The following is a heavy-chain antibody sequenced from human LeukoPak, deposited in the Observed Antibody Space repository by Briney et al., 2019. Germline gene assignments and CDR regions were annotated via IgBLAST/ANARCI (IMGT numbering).Heavy chain of an antibody. CDR1: GFTFSSYA. J-gene: IGHJ4*02. Sequence: PGGSLRLSCAASGFTFSSYAMSWVCQAPGKGLEWVSAISGSGGSTYYADSVKGRFTISRDNSKNTLYLQMNSLRAEDTAVYYCAKIRLLYYDSSGYEYFDYWGQGTLVTVSS. CDR2: ISGSGGST. D-gene: IGHD3-22*01. CDR3: AKIRLLYYDSSGYEYFDY. V-gene: IGHV3-23*01.